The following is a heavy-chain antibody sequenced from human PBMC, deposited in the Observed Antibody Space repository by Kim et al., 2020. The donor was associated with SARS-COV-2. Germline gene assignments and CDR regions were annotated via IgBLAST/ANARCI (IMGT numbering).Heavy chain of an antibody. CDR1: GFTFSGYA. D-gene: IGHD7-27*01. CDR3: AKVGTGYWYFDL. CDR2: ISGGGGST. Sequence: GGSLRLSCAASGFTFSGYAMSWVRQAPGKGLEWVSGISGGGGSTYYADSVKGRFTISRDNSKNTLSVQMNSLRADDTAVYYCAKVGTGYWYFDLWGRGTLVTVSS. J-gene: IGHJ2*01. V-gene: IGHV3-23*01.